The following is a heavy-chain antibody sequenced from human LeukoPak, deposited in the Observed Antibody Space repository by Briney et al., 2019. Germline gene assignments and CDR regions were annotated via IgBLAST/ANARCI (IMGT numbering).Heavy chain of an antibody. CDR3: ARDRGGSSWPKGAFDY. D-gene: IGHD6-13*01. J-gene: IGHJ4*02. CDR2: ISSSSSYI. V-gene: IGHV3-21*01. CDR1: GFTFSSYS. Sequence: KSGGSLRLSCAASGFTFSSYSMNWVRQAPGKGLEWVSSISSSSSYIYYADSVKGRFTISRDNAKNSLYLQMNSLRAEDTAVYYCARDRGGSSWPKGAFDYWGQGTLVTVSS.